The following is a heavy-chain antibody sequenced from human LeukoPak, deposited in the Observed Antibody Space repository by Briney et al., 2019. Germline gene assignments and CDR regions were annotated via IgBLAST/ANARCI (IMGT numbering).Heavy chain of an antibody. CDR2: IYYSGST. D-gene: IGHD6-13*01. V-gene: IGHV4-59*01. Sequence: PSETLSLTCTVSGGSISSYYWSWIRQPPGKGLEWVGYIYYSGSTNYNPSLKSRVTISVDTSKNQFSLKLSSVTAADTAVYYCARGTQYSSSSYSFWGQGTLVTVSS. J-gene: IGHJ4*02. CDR3: ARGTQYSSSSYSF. CDR1: GGSISSYY.